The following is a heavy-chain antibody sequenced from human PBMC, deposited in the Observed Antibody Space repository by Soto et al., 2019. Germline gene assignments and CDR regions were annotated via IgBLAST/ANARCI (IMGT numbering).Heavy chain of an antibody. J-gene: IGHJ5*02. CDR1: GYSISSSNW. Sequence: QVQLQESGPGLVKPSDTLSLTCAVSGYSISSSNWWGWIRQPPGKGLEWIGYIYYSGSTYYNPSLMSRVTLSVDTSNYQFSLNLSSVTAVDTAVYYCESTDCTAAAGSVCWFDPWGQGTLVTVSS. CDR2: IYYSGST. D-gene: IGHD2-15*01. V-gene: IGHV4-28*01. CDR3: ESTDCTAAAGSVCWFDP.